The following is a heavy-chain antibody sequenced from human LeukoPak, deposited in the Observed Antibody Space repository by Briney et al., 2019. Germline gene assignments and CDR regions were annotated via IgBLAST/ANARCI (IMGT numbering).Heavy chain of an antibody. J-gene: IGHJ4*02. CDR2: INPSGGST. CDR3: AREHLDPYSSSWFAFDY. D-gene: IGHD6-13*01. V-gene: IGHV1-46*01. CDR1: GYTFTSYY. Sequence: ASVKVSCKASGYTFTSYYMHWVRQAPGQGLEWMGIINPSGGSTSYAQKFQGRVTMTRDTSTSTVYMELSSLRSEDTAVYYCAREHLDPYSSSWFAFDYWGQGTLVTVSS.